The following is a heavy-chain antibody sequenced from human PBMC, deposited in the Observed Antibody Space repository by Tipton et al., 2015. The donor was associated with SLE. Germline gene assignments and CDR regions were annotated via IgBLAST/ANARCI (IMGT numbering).Heavy chain of an antibody. CDR2: IHTLGKT. CDR1: GGSISSGSYY. J-gene: IGHJ3*02. CDR3: ARYSSSSAFEI. V-gene: IGHV4-61*02. D-gene: IGHD6-6*01. Sequence: TLSLTCTVSGGSISSGSYYWSWIRQPAGKGLEWIGRIHTLGKTDYSPSLKSRVTVSADTPKNQFSLMLSSVTAADTAVYYCARYSSSSAFEIWGRGITVTVS.